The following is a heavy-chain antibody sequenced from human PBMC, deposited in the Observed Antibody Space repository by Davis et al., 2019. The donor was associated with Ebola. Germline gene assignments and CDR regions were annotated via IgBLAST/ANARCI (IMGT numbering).Heavy chain of an antibody. V-gene: IGHV3-20*04. D-gene: IGHD1-14*01. CDR1: GSGFNFDDYA. Sequence: GGSLRLSCVASGSGFNFDDYAMHWVRQVPGKGLEWVSYVNWKGDRIDYADAVKGRFTISRDNAKDSLYLQMNSLRAEDTAVYYCARALRGPLMALYGIDYWGQGTLVTVS. CDR2: VNWKGDRI. CDR3: ARALRGPLMALYGIDY. J-gene: IGHJ4*02.